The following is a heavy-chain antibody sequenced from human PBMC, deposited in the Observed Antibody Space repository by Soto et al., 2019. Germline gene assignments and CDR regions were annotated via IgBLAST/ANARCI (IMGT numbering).Heavy chain of an antibody. V-gene: IGHV3-30*18. CDR2: ISYDGSNK. CDR3: AKVLFYYDSTETSFDY. D-gene: IGHD3-22*01. CDR1: GFTFSSYG. Sequence: HPGGSLRLSCAASGFTFSSYGMHWVRQAPGKGLEWVAVISYDGSNKYYADSVKGRFTISRDNSKNTLYLQMNSLRAEDTAVYYCAKVLFYYDSTETSFDYWGQGTLVTVSS. J-gene: IGHJ4*02.